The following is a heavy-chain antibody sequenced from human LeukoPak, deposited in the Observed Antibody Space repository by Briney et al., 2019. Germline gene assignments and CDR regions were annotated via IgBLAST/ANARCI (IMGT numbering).Heavy chain of an antibody. Sequence: GSLRLSCAASGFTFASYAMSWVRQTPGKGLEWVSVVIGIGSTDYADSVKGRFTISRDNSKNTLYLQMNSLRVDDRAIYYCVKGAYDYLEVGYFDYWGQGTLVTVSS. D-gene: IGHD3-16*01. CDR1: GFTFASYA. J-gene: IGHJ4*02. CDR2: VIGIGST. CDR3: VKGAYDYLEVGYFDY. V-gene: IGHV3-23*01.